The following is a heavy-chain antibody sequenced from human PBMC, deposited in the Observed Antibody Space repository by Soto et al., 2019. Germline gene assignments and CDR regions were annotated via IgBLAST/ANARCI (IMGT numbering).Heavy chain of an antibody. CDR1: GESISSSSYY. Sequence: NPSETLSLTCIVSGESISSSSYYWGWIRQPPGKGLEWIGSIYYSGRTYYNPSFKSRVTISIDTSKNQFSLKLSSVTATDTAVYYCARQRTTVVTQAYFDHWGQGALVTVSP. CDR2: IYYSGRT. J-gene: IGHJ4*02. D-gene: IGHD2-21*02. CDR3: ARQRTTVVTQAYFDH. V-gene: IGHV4-39*01.